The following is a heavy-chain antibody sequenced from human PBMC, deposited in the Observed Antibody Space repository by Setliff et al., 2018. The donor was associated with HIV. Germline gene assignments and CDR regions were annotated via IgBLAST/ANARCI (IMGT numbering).Heavy chain of an antibody. J-gene: IGHJ3*01. V-gene: IGHV3-7*05. CDR3: AKSQWLRFDILDV. D-gene: IGHD5-12*01. CDR2: IKQDGSEK. Sequence: PGGSLRLSCAASGFTLSTFWMTWVRQAPGKGLEWVANIKQDGSEKDYVDSVKGRFTISRDNDNSSLFLQMNSLRAEDTAVYYCAKSQWLRFDILDVWGQGTMVTVSS. CDR1: GFTLSTFW.